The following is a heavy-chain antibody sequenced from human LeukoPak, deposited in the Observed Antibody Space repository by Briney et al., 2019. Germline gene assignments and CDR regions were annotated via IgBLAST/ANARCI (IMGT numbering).Heavy chain of an antibody. D-gene: IGHD3-22*01. J-gene: IGHJ1*01. CDR3: ARTPSEIGGYYPEYLRH. CDR2: IKSDGST. V-gene: IGHV3-74*01. Sequence: GGSLRLSCAASGFTFSTYWMHWVRQAPGKGLVWVSRIKSDGSTNYADSVKGRFTISRDNAKNTVSLQINSLRPEDTGVYYCARTPSEIGGYYPEYLRHWGQGTLVTVSS. CDR1: GFTFSTYW.